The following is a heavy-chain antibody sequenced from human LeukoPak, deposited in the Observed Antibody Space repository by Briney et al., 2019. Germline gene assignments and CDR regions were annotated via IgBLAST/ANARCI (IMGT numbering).Heavy chain of an antibody. CDR1: GFTFSSYA. D-gene: IGHD3-10*01. V-gene: IGHV3-23*01. CDR2: ISGSGDYT. Sequence: GGSLRLSCAASGFTFSSYAMSWVRQAPGKGLEWVSTISGSGDYTYYADSVKGRFTISRDNSRDTLYLQMDSLRAEDTAVYYCARGEHVNRGVIISPPDYWGQGTLVTVSS. CDR3: ARGEHVNRGVIISPPDY. J-gene: IGHJ4*02.